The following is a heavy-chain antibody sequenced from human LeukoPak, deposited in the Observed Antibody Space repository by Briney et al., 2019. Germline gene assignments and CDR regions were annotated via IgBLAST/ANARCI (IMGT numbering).Heavy chain of an antibody. V-gene: IGHV3-30-3*01. CDR1: GFTFSSYA. J-gene: IGHJ6*02. CDR2: ISYDGSNK. D-gene: IGHD6-19*01. Sequence: GGSLRLSCAASGFTFSSYAMHWVRQAPGKGLEWVAVISYDGSNKYYADSVKGRFTISRDNSKNTLYLQMNSLRAEDTAVYYCARDRVVAYSSLYYYYGMDVWGQGTTVTASS. CDR3: ARDRVVAYSSLYYYYGMDV.